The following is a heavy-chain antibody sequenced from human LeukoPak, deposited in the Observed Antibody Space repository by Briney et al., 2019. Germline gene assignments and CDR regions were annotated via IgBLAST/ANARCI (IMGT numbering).Heavy chain of an antibody. Sequence: GGSLRLSCAASGFTFSLSGMSWVRQAPGKGLDWVSVIFSGGGRNYADSVKGRFTISRDNSKNTLYLQMNSLRAEDTAAYYCAGYYDTSSSHAFDIWGQGTMVTVSS. D-gene: IGHD3-22*01. CDR3: AGYYDTSSSHAFDI. V-gene: IGHV3-53*01. CDR1: GFTFSLSG. CDR2: IFSGGGR. J-gene: IGHJ3*02.